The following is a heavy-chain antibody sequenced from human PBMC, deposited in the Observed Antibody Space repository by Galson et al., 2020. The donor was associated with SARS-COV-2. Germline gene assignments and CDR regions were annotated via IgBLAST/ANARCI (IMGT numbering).Heavy chain of an antibody. V-gene: IGHV1-8*01. J-gene: IGHJ5*02. D-gene: IGHD5-18*01. CDR3: ARVWERGFSYGNWFDP. Sequence: ASVKVSCKASGYTFTNYDINWVRQATGQGLEWMGWMNPKSGNTGYVQKFQGRVTMTRDTSINTAYMELSSLTSEDTAVYYCARVWERGFSYGNWFDPWGQVTLVTVSS. CDR2: MNPKSGNT. CDR1: GYTFTNYD.